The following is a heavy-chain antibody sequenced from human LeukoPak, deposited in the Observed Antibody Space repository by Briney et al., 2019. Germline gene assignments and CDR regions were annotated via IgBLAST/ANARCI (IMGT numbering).Heavy chain of an antibody. Sequence: PGGSLRLSCAASGFTFTNDFMTWVRQAPGKGLEWVANMKVDGTDIHYVDSVKGRFTISSDNARNSLYLQMNTLRVEDTAVYHCARGRGWIYDSWGRGTLVTVSS. CDR3: ARGRGWIYDS. J-gene: IGHJ4*02. CDR1: GFTFTNDF. D-gene: IGHD6-19*01. CDR2: MKVDGTDI. V-gene: IGHV3-7*04.